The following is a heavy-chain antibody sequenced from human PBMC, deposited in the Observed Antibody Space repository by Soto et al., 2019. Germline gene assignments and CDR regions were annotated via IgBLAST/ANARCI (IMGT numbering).Heavy chain of an antibody. CDR3: AILKEHDLVRVAFEV. J-gene: IGHJ3*01. CDR2: ISDSGGNT. CDR1: GFTFSSFA. D-gene: IGHD6-13*01. V-gene: IGHV3-23*01. Sequence: PGGSLRLSCAASGFTFSSFALSWVRQAPGEGLEWVSSISDSGGNTFYADSVKGRFTISRDNSKNTLYLQMNTLRAEDTAVYYCAILKEHDLVRVAFEVSSQGTMVPVS.